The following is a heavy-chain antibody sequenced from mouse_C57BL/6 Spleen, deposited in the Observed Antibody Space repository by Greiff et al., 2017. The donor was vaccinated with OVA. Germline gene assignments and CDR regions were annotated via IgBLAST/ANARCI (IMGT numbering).Heavy chain of an antibody. CDR3: ARYGYVDGHPWFAY. J-gene: IGHJ3*01. CDR2: INPNNGGT. V-gene: IGHV1-18*01. CDR1: GYTFTDYN. Sequence: VQLQPSGPELVKPGASVKIPCKASGYTFTDYNMDWVKQSHGKSLEWIGDINPNNGGTIYNQKFKGKATLTVDKSSSTAYMELRSLTSEDTAVYYCARYGYVDGHPWFAYWGQGTLVTVSA. D-gene: IGHD2-3*01.